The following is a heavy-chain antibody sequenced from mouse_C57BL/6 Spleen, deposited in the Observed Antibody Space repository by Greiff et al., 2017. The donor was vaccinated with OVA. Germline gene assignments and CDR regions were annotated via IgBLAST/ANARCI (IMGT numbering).Heavy chain of an antibody. CDR1: GYTFTSYW. CDR3: ARGGYSFAY. V-gene: IGHV1-69*01. Sequence: VQLQQPGAELVMPGASVKLSCKASGYTFTSYWMHWVKQRPGQGLEWIGEIDPSDSYTNYTQKFKGKSTFTVATSSSTAYMQLSSLTSEDSAVYYCARGGYSFAYWGQGTLVTVAA. CDR2: IDPSDSYT. J-gene: IGHJ3*01. D-gene: IGHD2-3*01.